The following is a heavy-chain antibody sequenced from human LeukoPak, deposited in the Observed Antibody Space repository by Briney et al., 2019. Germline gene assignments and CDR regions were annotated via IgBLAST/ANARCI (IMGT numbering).Heavy chain of an antibody. J-gene: IGHJ4*02. D-gene: IGHD4-17*01. V-gene: IGHV3-23*01. CDR2: ISGSGGST. Sequence: GGSLRLSCAASGFTFGSYAMSWVRQAPGKGLEWVSAISGSGGSTYYADSVKGRFSISRDNAKNSLYLQMNGLRAEDTAVYYCAREEYGDHLWWWGQGTPVTVSS. CDR1: GFTFGSYA. CDR3: AREEYGDHLWW.